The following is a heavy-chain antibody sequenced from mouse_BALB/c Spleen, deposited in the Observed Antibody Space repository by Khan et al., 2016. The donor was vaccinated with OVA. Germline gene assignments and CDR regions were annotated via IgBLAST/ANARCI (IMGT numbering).Heavy chain of an antibody. Sequence: QVQLQQSGAELARPGASVRMSCKASGYTFTSNTMHWVKQRPGQGLEWIGYINPRSGYTNYNQNFKDKATLTADKSSSTAYMQLSSLTSEDSAVYYYARRTTGYTMDYWGQGTSGTVSS. J-gene: IGHJ4*01. CDR3: ARRTTGYTMDY. CDR1: GYTFTSNT. CDR2: INPRSGYT. D-gene: IGHD2-14*01. V-gene: IGHV1-4*01.